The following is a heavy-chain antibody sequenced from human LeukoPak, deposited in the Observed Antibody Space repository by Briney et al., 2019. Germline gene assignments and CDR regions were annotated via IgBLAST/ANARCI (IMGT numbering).Heavy chain of an antibody. V-gene: IGHV4-59*08. CDR3: ARQKLYGGNRAHFDY. CDR1: GGSISSYY. D-gene: IGHD4-23*01. CDR2: IYYSGST. J-gene: IGHJ4*02. Sequence: PSETLSLTCTVSGGSISSYYWSWIRQPPGKGLEWIGYIYYSGSTNYNPSLKSRVTISVDTSKNQFSLKLSSVTAADTAVHYCARQKLYGGNRAHFDYWGQGTLVTVSS.